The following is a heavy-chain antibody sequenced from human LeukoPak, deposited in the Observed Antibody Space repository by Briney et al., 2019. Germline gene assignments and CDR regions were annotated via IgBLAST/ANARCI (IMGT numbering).Heavy chain of an antibody. V-gene: IGHV4-31*03. CDR2: IYYSGST. CDR1: GGSISSGGYY. Sequence: ASQTLSLTCTVSGGSISSGGYYWSWIRQHPGKGLEWIGYIYYSGSTYYNPSLKSRVTISVDTSKNQFSLKLSSVTAADTAVYYCAGEMATMNFDYWGQGTLVTVSS. CDR3: AGEMATMNFDY. J-gene: IGHJ4*02. D-gene: IGHD5-24*01.